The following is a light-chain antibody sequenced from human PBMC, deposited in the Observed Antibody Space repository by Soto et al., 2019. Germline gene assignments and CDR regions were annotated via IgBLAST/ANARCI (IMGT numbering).Light chain of an antibody. CDR3: CSYAGSYTHV. J-gene: IGLJ1*01. CDR1: SSDVGGYNY. V-gene: IGLV2-11*01. Sequence: QSVLTQPRSVSGSPGQSVTISCTGTSSDVGGYNYVSWYQQHPGKAPKLMIYDVSKRPSGVPDRFSGSKSGNTASLTISGLQAEDEADYYCCSYAGSYTHVFGPGTQLTVL. CDR2: DVS.